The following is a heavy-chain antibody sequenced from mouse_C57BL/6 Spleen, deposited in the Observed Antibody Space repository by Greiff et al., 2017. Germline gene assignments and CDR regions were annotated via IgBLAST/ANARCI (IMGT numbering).Heavy chain of an antibody. CDR2: IHPKSGST. CDR3: ARRRDDGYPFAY. D-gene: IGHD2-3*01. Sequence: QVQLQQPGAELVKPGAPAKLSCTASGYTFTSYWMHWVKQWPGQGLEWIGMIHPKSGSTNYNEKFKSRATLTVDKSSSTAYMQLSSLTSEDSAVYYCARRRDDGYPFAYWGQGTLVTVSA. J-gene: IGHJ3*01. V-gene: IGHV1-64*01. CDR1: GYTFTSYW.